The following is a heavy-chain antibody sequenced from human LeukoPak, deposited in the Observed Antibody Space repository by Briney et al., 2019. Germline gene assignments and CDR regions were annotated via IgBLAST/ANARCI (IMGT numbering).Heavy chain of an antibody. CDR1: GFTFSSYS. J-gene: IGHJ4*02. CDR2: INNRGTT. Sequence: GSLRLSCAASGFTFSSYSMNWVRQAPGKGLEWIGEINNRGTTNYSPSLRGLATISVDTSKNQFSLRLTSVTAADTAMYYCARVPLWWLTPFDFWGQGTLATVSS. D-gene: IGHD5-12*01. CDR3: ARVPLWWLTPFDF. V-gene: IGHV4-34*01.